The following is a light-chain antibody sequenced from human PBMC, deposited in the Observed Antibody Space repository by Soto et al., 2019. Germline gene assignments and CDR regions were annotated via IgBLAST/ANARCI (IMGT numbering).Light chain of an antibody. CDR1: LDVGSD. J-gene: IGKJ4*01. V-gene: IGKV3-15*01. Sequence: EIVMTQSPATLSVSLGERATLSCRASLDVGSDLAWYQQKPGQPPRLLIYGAFTRATGVPPRFSGAGSGTDFTLTISSLQSDDFAIYYCQQYRKWPPLTFGGGTKVDIK. CDR2: GAF. CDR3: QQYRKWPPLT.